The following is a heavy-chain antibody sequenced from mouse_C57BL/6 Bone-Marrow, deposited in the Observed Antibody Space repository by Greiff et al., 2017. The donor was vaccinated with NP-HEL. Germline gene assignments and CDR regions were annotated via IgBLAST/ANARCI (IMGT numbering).Heavy chain of an antibody. CDR3: ARTPIATVVATGDY. V-gene: IGHV1-64*01. CDR2: INPNSGST. Sequence: QVQLQQPGAELVKPGASVKLSCKASGYTFTSYWMHWVQQRPGQGLEWIGMINPNSGSTNYNEKFKSKATLTVDKSSSTAYMQLSSLTSEDSAVDYCARTPIATVVATGDYWGQGTTRTVSS. J-gene: IGHJ2*01. CDR1: GYTFTSYW. D-gene: IGHD1-1*01.